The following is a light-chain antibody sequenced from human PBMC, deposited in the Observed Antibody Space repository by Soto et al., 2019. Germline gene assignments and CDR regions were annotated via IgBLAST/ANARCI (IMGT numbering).Light chain of an antibody. Sequence: EIVLTQSPGTLSLSPGERATLSCRASQSVSSSYLAWYQQKPGQAPRLLIYGASSRATGIPDRFSGSGSVTDFTLTTSRLEPEDFAVYYCQQYGTSPPNTFGQGTKLEIK. CDR1: QSVSSSY. CDR3: QQYGTSPPNT. V-gene: IGKV3-20*01. J-gene: IGKJ2*01. CDR2: GAS.